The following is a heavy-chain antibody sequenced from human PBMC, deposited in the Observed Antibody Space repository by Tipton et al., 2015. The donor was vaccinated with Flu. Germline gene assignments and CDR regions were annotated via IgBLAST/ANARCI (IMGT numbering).Heavy chain of an antibody. CDR3: AKGGRYCSTTDCFHDAFDM. CDR1: GFNFDDYA. Sequence: SLRLSCAASGFNFDDYAMQWVRQAPGKGLEWVASINWSGKILPYADSVKGRFTISRDNAKSSLYLQMNSLRVEDTALYYCAKGGRYCSTTDCFHDAFDMWGQGTVVTVSP. CDR2: INWSGKIL. J-gene: IGHJ3*02. D-gene: IGHD2-2*01. V-gene: IGHV3-9*01.